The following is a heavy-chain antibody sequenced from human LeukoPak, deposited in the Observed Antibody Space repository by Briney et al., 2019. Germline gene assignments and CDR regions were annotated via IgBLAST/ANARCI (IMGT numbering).Heavy chain of an antibody. CDR3: ARTVAGKLVFDD. CDR1: GGSISSGGYY. Sequence: PSETLSLTCTVSGGSISSGGYYWGWIRQPPGKGLEWIGSIYYSGSTYASPSLKSRVTTSVDTSKNQFSLKLSSVTAADTAMYYCARTVAGKLVFDDWGQGTLVTVS. V-gene: IGHV4-39*07. CDR2: IYYSGST. D-gene: IGHD6-19*01. J-gene: IGHJ4*02.